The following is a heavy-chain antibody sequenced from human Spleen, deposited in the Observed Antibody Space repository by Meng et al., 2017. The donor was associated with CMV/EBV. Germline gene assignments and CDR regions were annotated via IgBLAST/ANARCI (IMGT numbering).Heavy chain of an antibody. J-gene: IGHJ6*02. D-gene: IGHD3-16*01. V-gene: IGHV4-39*01. CDR2: IYYSGST. Sequence: SETLSITCTVSGGSISSSSYYWGWIRQPPGKGLEWIGSIYYSGSTYYNPSLKSRVTISVDTSKNQFSLKLSSVAAADTAVYYCARHGGYYYYGMDVWGQGTTVTVSS. CDR1: GGSISSSSYY. CDR3: ARHGGYYYYGMDV.